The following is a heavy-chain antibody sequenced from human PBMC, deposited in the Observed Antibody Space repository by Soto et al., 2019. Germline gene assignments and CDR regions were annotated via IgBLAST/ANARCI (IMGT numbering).Heavy chain of an antibody. J-gene: IGHJ4*02. Sequence: QVQLVQSGAEEKKPGASVKVSCKASGYTFTTYAMHWVRQAPGQRLEWMGWINACNGNTKYSQKFQGRVTITRDTSASTAYMELSSLRSEDTAVYYCARGPITMIGYYFDYWGPGTLVTVSS. CDR1: GYTFTTYA. D-gene: IGHD3-10*02. CDR2: INACNGNT. CDR3: ARGPITMIGYYFDY. V-gene: IGHV1-3*05.